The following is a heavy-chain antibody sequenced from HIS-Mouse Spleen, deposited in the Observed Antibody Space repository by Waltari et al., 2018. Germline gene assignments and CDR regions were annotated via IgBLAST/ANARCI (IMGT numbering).Heavy chain of an antibody. CDR1: GGSFSGYY. CDR2: INHSGST. D-gene: IGHD2-15*01. V-gene: IGHV4-34*01. CDR3: ASVAPPQRLAQDY. J-gene: IGHJ4*02. Sequence: QVQLQQWGAGLLKPSETLSLTCAVYGGSFSGYYWSWIPLPPGKGLEWIEDINHSGSTHYNPPRKHRVTISVATSKNQFSLKLSSVTAADTAVYYCASVAPPQRLAQDYWGQGTLVTVSS.